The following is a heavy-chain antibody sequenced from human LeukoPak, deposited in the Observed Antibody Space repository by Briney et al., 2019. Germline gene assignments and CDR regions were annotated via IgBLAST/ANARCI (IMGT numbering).Heavy chain of an antibody. CDR1: GYTFTGYY. Sequence: ASVKVSCKASGYTFTGYYMHWVRQAPGQGLEWMGWINPHSGDTIYAQKFQGRVTMTRDTSITMLYMEMSSLTPDDTAVYYCARAGYCSDGKCYTFDYWGQGTLVTVSS. CDR2: INPHSGDT. V-gene: IGHV1-2*02. CDR3: ARAGYCSDGKCYTFDY. D-gene: IGHD2-15*01. J-gene: IGHJ4*02.